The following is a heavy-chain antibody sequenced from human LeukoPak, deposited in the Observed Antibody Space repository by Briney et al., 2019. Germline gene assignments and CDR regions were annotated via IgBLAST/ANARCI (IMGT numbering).Heavy chain of an antibody. CDR1: GGSISSYY. CDR2: IYYSGST. J-gene: IGHJ3*02. V-gene: IGHV4-59*01. D-gene: IGHD3-16*02. Sequence: SETLSLTCTVSGGSISSYYWSWIRQPPGKGLEWIGYIYYSGSTNYNPPLKSRVTISVDTSKNQFSLKLSSVTAADTAVYYCARGYYDYVWGSYRIVAFDIWGLGTMVTVSS. CDR3: ARGYYDYVWGSYRIVAFDI.